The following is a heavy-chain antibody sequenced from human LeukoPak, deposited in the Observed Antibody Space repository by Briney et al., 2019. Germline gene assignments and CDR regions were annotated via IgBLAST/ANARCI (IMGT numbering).Heavy chain of an antibody. CDR3: ARVSRGYDIFY. D-gene: IGHD3-9*01. CDR2: IYHSGTT. J-gene: IGHJ4*02. Sequence: PSETLSPTCTVSNYSITSGYYWGWIRQPPGKGLEWIGSIYHSGTTYYNPSLKSRVTISVDTSKNQFSLNLNSVTAADTAVYYCARVSRGYDIFYWGQGTLVTVSS. CDR1: NYSITSGYY. V-gene: IGHV4-38-2*02.